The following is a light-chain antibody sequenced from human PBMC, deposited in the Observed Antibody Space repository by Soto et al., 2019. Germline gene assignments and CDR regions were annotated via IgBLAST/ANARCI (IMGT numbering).Light chain of an antibody. CDR3: QQYNNWPLT. V-gene: IGKV3D-15*01. CDR2: DAS. J-gene: IGKJ4*01. CDR1: QSISTN. Sequence: EIVLTQSPDTLSLSPGEIVTLYCSASQSISTNLAWYQQKPGQAPRLLIYDASTRATGIPARFSGSGSGTEFTLTISSLLSEDFAVYSCQQYNNWPLTLGGGTKVDIK.